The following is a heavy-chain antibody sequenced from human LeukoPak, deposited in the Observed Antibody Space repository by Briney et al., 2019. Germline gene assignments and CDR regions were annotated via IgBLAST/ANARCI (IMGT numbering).Heavy chain of an antibody. D-gene: IGHD3-22*01. V-gene: IGHV3-30*02. CDR2: IRYDGTNK. CDR1: GFTFSSYG. CDR3: ARRAGDYSHSYDY. J-gene: IGHJ4*02. Sequence: PGGSLRLSCAASGFTFSSYGMHWVRQAPGKGLEWVAFIRYDGTNKYYADSVKGRFTISRDNSENTLYLQMNTLRAEDTAVYYCARRAGDYSHSYDYWGQGTLVTVSS.